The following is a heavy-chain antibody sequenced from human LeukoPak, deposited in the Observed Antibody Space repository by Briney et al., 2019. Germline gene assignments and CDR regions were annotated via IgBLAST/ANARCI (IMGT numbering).Heavy chain of an antibody. Sequence: RASVKVSCKASGYTFTSYVISWVRQAPGQGLEWMGWISAYNGNTDYAQKLQGRVTMTTDTSTSTAYMELRSLRSDDTAVYYCARGGGYCSGGSCYEFDYWGQGTLVTVSS. D-gene: IGHD2-15*01. V-gene: IGHV1-18*01. CDR2: ISAYNGNT. CDR3: ARGGGYCSGGSCYEFDY. J-gene: IGHJ4*02. CDR1: GYTFTSYV.